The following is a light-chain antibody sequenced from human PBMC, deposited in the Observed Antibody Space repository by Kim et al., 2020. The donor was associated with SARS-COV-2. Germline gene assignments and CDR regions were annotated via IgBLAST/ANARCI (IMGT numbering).Light chain of an antibody. V-gene: IGLV1-47*01. CDR3: VAWDDSLSGRV. CDR1: SSNIGAKY. J-gene: IGLJ3*02. CDR2: RSN. Sequence: GQTVTISCSGSSSNIGAKYVYWYQQLPGTAPKLLIYRSNQRPSGVPDRFSGSKSGTSASLAISGLRSEDEADYYCVAWDDSLSGRVFGGGTKLTVL.